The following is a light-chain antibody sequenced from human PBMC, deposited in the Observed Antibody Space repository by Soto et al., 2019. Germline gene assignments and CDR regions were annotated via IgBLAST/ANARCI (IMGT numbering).Light chain of an antibody. CDR3: QHYDIWPLT. CDR2: AAS. V-gene: IGKV3-15*01. J-gene: IGKJ4*01. Sequence: ESVLTQSPGTLSLSPGERASLSCRASQSVSSNYLAWYQQKPGQAPRLLIYAASTRATGVPARFSGSGSGTEFTLTISDLQSEDLAVYFCQHYDIWPLTFGGGTKVDIK. CDR1: QSVSSN.